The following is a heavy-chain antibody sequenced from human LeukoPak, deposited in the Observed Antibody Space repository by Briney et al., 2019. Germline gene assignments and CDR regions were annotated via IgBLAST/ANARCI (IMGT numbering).Heavy chain of an antibody. CDR1: GGTFSSYA. J-gene: IGHJ6*02. D-gene: IGHD2-8*01. CDR3: ARSAVLNYGMDV. Sequence: ASVKVSCKAPGGTFSSYAISWVRQAPGQGLEWMGRIIPILGIANYAQKFQGRVTITADKSTSTAYMELSSLRSEDTAVYYCARSAVLNYGMDVWGQGTTVTVSS. CDR2: IIPILGIA. V-gene: IGHV1-69*04.